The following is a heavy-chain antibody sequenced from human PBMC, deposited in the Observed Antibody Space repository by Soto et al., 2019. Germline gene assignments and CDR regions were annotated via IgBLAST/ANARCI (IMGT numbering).Heavy chain of an antibody. CDR2: IKGSHAGGTT. D-gene: IGHD1-26*01. CDR1: GFTFSRAY. Sequence: EVQLVESGGGLVEPGGSIRLSCVASGFTFSRAYMTWVRQAPGKGLEWVGRIKGSHAGGTTDYGTSVRGRFTISRDDSKTTLYLQLNSLKTEDTSLYYCATEGGYPGSNFYGAYWGQGTLVTVSS. V-gene: IGHV3-15*01. J-gene: IGHJ4*02. CDR3: ATEGGYPGSNFYGAY.